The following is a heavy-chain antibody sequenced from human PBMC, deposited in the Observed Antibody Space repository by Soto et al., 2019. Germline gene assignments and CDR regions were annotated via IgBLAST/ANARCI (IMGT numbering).Heavy chain of an antibody. J-gene: IGHJ6*01. CDR2: ISWDGGST. D-gene: IGHD1-20*01. V-gene: IGHV3-43*01. CDR3: AKDNIKQNHLSYGMDV. Sequence: GALTLSCAASGCTFDDYTMHCVRQTPGKGLEWVSLISWDGGSTYYADSVKGRFTISRDNSKNSLYLQMNSLRTEDTALYYCAKDNIKQNHLSYGMDVWGQGTTVTVS. CDR1: GCTFDDYT.